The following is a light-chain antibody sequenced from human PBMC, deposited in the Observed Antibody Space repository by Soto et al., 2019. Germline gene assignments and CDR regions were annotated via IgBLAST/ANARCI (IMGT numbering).Light chain of an antibody. Sequence: EIVLTQSPGTLSLSPGERATLSCRASQSVSSSYLAWYQHKPCQAPRLLIYGASSRATGIPDRFSGSGSGTDFTLTISRLEPEDFAVYYCQQYRTFCQGTKVEIK. CDR3: QQYRT. J-gene: IGKJ1*01. CDR2: GAS. CDR1: QSVSSSY. V-gene: IGKV3-20*01.